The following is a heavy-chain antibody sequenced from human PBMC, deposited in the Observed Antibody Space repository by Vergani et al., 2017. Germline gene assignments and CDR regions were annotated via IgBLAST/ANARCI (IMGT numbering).Heavy chain of an antibody. V-gene: IGHV4-39*01. CDR3: ARLYSSSGRKKYYYYYMDV. J-gene: IGHJ6*03. CDR2: IYYSGST. Sequence: QLQLQESGPGLVKPSETLSLTCTVSGGSISSSSYYWGWIRQPPGKGLEWIGSIYYSGSTYYNPSLKSRVTISVDTSKNQFSLKLSSVTAADTAVYYCARLYSSSGRKKYYYYYMDVWGKGTTVTVSS. CDR1: GGSISSSSYY. D-gene: IGHD6-6*01.